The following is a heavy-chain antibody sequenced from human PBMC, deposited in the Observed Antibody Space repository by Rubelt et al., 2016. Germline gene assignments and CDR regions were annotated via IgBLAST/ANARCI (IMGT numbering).Heavy chain of an antibody. V-gene: IGHV3-74*02. D-gene: IGHD2-8*01. CDR1: GFTFSTAW. CDR2: INRDGSSR. CDR3: ASDMGRILIVYAGRMPDY. J-gene: IGHJ4*02. Sequence: EVQLLESGGGLVQPGGSLRLSCAASGFTFSTAWMHWVRQAPGKGLVWVSRINRDGSSRNYADSVKGRFTISRDNAKNTLYLQMNSLSAEDTAVDYCASDMGRILIVYAGRMPDYWGQGTLVTVSS.